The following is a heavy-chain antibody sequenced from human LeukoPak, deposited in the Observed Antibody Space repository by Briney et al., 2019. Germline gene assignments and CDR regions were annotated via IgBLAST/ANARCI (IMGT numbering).Heavy chain of an antibody. D-gene: IGHD6-6*01. CDR1: GGSISGSY. CDR2: IYNSEST. Sequence: SETLSLTCTVSGGSISGSYWSWIRQPPGKGLEWIGYIYNSESTNYNLPLKSRVAISVDSSKTQFSLKLISVTAADTAVYYWSRHEAAARSSLDYWGRGTLVTAS. V-gene: IGHV4-59*08. J-gene: IGHJ4*02. CDR3: SRHEAAARSSLDY.